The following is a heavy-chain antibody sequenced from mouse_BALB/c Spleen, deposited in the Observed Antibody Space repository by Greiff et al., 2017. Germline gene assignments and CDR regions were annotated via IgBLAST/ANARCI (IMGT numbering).Heavy chain of an antibody. D-gene: IGHD4-1*01. V-gene: IGHV5-9-3*01. CDR1: GFTFSSYA. CDR3: ARQGGGTGYFDV. J-gene: IGHJ1*01. CDR2: ISSGGSYT. Sequence: EVHLVESGGGLVKPGGSLKLSCAASGFTFSSYAMSWVRQTPEKRLEWVATISSGGSYTYYPDSVKGRFTISRDNAKNTLYLQMSSLRSEDTAMYYCARQGGGTGYFDVWGAGTTVTVSS.